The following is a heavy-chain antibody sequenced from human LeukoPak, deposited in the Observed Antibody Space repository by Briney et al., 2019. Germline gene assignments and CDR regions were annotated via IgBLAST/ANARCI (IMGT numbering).Heavy chain of an antibody. V-gene: IGHV1-69*04. CDR2: IIPILGMA. D-gene: IGHD4-17*01. CDR3: VREVGYGDYVSTNNWFDP. CDR1: GGTFSSHV. Sequence: GASVKVSCKASGGTFSSHVISWVRQAPGQWLEWMGKIIPILGMAHYAQKFQGRATITADKSTSTAYMELSSLRSEDTAVYYCVREVGYGDYVSTNNWFDPWGQGTLAIVSS. J-gene: IGHJ5*02.